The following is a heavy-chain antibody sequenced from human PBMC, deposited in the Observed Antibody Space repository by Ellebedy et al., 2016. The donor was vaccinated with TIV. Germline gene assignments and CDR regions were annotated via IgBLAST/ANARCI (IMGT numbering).Heavy chain of an antibody. CDR3: ARQGENYDFWSGYYTPNWFDP. D-gene: IGHD3-3*01. V-gene: IGHV5-51*01. J-gene: IGHJ5*01. CDR2: IYPGDSDT. Sequence: GESLKISXKGSGYSFTSYWIGWVRQMPGKGLEWMGIIYPGDSDTRYSPSFQGQVTISADKSISTAYLQWSSLKASDTAMYYCARQGENYDFWSGYYTPNWFDPWGQGTLVTVSS. CDR1: GYSFTSYW.